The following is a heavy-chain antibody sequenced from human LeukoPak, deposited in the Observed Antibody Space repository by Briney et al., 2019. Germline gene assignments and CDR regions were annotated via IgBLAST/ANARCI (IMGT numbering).Heavy chain of an antibody. V-gene: IGHV3-7*01. CDR1: GFTFSSYW. CDR2: IKQDGSEK. CDR3: ARAHSRYYDSSGYDY. D-gene: IGHD3-22*01. Sequence: GGSLRLSCAASGFTFSSYWMSWVRQAPGKGLEWVANIKQDGSEKYYVDSVKGRFTISRDNAKNSLYLQMNSLRAEDTAVYYCARAHSRYYDSSGYDYWGQGTLVTVSS. J-gene: IGHJ4*02.